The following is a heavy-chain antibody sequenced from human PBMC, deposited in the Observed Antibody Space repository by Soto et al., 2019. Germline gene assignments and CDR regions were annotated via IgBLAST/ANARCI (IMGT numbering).Heavy chain of an antibody. J-gene: IGHJ4*02. V-gene: IGHV3-23*01. CDR3: AKDRFLWLATEFDY. Sequence: GGSLSLSCAASGFTFISYAMSWVRQAPGKGLEWVSAISGSGGSTYYADSVKGRFTISRDNSKNTLYLQMNSLRAEDTAVYYCAKDRFLWLATEFDYWGQGTLVTVSS. D-gene: IGHD6-19*01. CDR1: GFTFISYA. CDR2: ISGSGGST.